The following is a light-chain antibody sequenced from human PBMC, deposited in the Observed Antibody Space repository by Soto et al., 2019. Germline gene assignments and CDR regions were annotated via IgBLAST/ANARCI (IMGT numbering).Light chain of an antibody. J-gene: IGKJ1*01. CDR2: KAS. CDR3: QQYGSSGT. Sequence: DIQMTQSPSTLSGSVGDRVTITCRASQTISSWLAWYQQKPGKAPKLLIYKASTLKSGVPSRLSGSGSGTDFTLTISRLEPEDFAVYYCQQYGSSGTFGQGTKVDI. V-gene: IGKV1-5*03. CDR1: QTISSW.